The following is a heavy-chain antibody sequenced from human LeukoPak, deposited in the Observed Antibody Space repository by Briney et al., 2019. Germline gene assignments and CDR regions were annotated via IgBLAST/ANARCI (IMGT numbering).Heavy chain of an antibody. CDR1: GFTFSSYA. D-gene: IGHD3-22*01. CDR3: ARDLVTFSSGAPNFDY. CDR2: ISGSGGST. Sequence: PGGSLRLSCAASGFTFSSYAMSWVRQAPGKGLEWVSAISGSGGSTYYADSVKGRFTISRDNSKNTLYLQMNSLRAEDTAVYYCARDLVTFSSGAPNFDYWGQGTLVTVSS. J-gene: IGHJ4*02. V-gene: IGHV3-23*01.